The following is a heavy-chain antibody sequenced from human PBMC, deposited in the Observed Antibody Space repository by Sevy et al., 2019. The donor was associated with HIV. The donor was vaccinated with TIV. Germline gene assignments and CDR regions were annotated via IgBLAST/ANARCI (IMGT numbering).Heavy chain of an antibody. J-gene: IGHJ6*02. Sequence: GGSLRLSCTTSGFTFGDYAMSWVRQAPGKGLEWVAVISYDGSNKYYADSVKGRFTISRDNSKNTLYLQMNSLRAEDTAVYYCARRYYDSSADDTYYYGMDVWGQGTTVTVSS. CDR2: ISYDGSNK. V-gene: IGHV3-30*04. CDR3: ARRYYDSSADDTYYYGMDV. D-gene: IGHD3-22*01. CDR1: GFTFGDYA.